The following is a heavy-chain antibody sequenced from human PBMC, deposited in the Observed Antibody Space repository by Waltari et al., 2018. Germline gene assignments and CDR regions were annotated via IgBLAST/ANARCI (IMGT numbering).Heavy chain of an antibody. CDR2: IYHSGSN. J-gene: IGHJ5*02. CDR1: GYSISSGYY. CDR3: ARERITIFGVVIHWFDP. V-gene: IGHV4-38-2*02. Sequence: QVQLQESGPGLVKPSETLSLTCAVSGYSISSGYYWGWIRQPPGKGLEWIGSIYHSGSNYYNPSLKSRVTISVDTSKNQFSLKLSSVTAADTAVYYCARERITIFGVVIHWFDPWGQGTLVTVSS. D-gene: IGHD3-3*01.